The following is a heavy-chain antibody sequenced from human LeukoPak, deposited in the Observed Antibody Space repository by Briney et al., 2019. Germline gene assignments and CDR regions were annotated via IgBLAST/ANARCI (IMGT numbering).Heavy chain of an antibody. CDR1: GGSICSYY. J-gene: IGHJ4*02. Sequence: PSETLSLTCTVSGGSICSYYWSWIRQPAGKGLEWIGRIYTSGSTNYNPSLKSRVTMSVDTSENQFSLKLSSVTAADTAVYYCARGLVVPAAFDYWGQGTLVTVSS. CDR3: ARGLVVPAAFDY. V-gene: IGHV4-4*07. D-gene: IGHD2-2*01. CDR2: IYTSGST.